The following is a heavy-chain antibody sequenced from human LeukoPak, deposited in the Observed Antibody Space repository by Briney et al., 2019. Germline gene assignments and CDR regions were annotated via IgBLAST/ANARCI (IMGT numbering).Heavy chain of an antibody. CDR1: GYTFTSYD. V-gene: IGHV1-8*01. Sequence: GASVKVSCKASGYTFTSYDINWVRQATGQGLEWMGWMNPNSGNTGYAQKFQGRVTMTRNTSISTAYVELSSLRSEDTAVYYCASLVPYYGSGSYYKTFDYWGQGTLVTVSS. CDR3: ASLVPYYGSGSYYKTFDY. CDR2: MNPNSGNT. D-gene: IGHD3-10*01. J-gene: IGHJ4*02.